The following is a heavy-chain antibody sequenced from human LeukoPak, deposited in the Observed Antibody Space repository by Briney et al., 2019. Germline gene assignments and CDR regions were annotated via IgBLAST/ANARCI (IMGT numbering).Heavy chain of an antibody. V-gene: IGHV1-8*01. CDR3: ARTLYSSSEDDAFDI. CDR2: MNPNSGNT. D-gene: IGHD6-6*01. J-gene: IGHJ3*02. Sequence: ASVKVSCKASGYTFTSYDINWVRQATGQGLEWMGWMNPNSGNTGYAQKFQGRVTMTRNTSISAAYMELSSLRSEDTAVYYCARTLYSSSEDDAFDIWGQGKMVTVSS. CDR1: GYTFTSYD.